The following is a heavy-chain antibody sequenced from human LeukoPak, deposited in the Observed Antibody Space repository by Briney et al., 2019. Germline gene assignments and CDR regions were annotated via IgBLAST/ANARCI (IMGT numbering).Heavy chain of an antibody. J-gene: IGHJ4*02. Sequence: GGSLRLSCAASGFTFSSYSMNWVRQAPGKGLEWVSSISSSSSYIYYADSVKGRFTMSRDNAKNSLYMQMNSLRAEDTAVYYCASRSAYHSDSSGKDYWGQGTLVTVSS. CDR1: GFTFSSYS. CDR3: ASRSAYHSDSSGKDY. V-gene: IGHV3-21*01. CDR2: ISSSSSYI. D-gene: IGHD3-22*01.